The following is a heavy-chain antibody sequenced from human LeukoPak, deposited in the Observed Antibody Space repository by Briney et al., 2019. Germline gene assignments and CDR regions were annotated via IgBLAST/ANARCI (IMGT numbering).Heavy chain of an antibody. D-gene: IGHD2-2*01. CDR1: GFTFSSYA. Sequence: PGGSLRLSCAASGFTFSSYAMSWVRQAPGKGLEWVSAISGSGGSTYYADSVKGRFTISRDNSKNTLYLQMNSLRAEDTAVYYCAKEVNIVVVPAAIADYWGQGTLVTVSS. CDR2: ISGSGGST. J-gene: IGHJ4*02. CDR3: AKEVNIVVVPAAIADY. V-gene: IGHV3-23*01.